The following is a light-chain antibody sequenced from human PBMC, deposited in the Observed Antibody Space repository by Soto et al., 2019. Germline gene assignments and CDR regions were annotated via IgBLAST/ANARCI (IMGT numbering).Light chain of an antibody. CDR1: QSISSW. CDR3: QQYNSYSRT. Sequence: DIQMTQSPSTLSASVGDRVTITCRASQSISSWLAWYQQKPGKAPKLLIYKASSLESGVPSRFRGSGSGTQFTLTISSLQPDDFATYYCQQYNSYSRTFGQGTKVELK. V-gene: IGKV1-5*03. J-gene: IGKJ1*01. CDR2: KAS.